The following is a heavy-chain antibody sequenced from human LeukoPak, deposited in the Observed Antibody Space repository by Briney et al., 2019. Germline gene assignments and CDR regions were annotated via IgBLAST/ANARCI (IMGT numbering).Heavy chain of an antibody. Sequence: ASVQVSCKASGYTFTDYYIHWVRQAPGQGLQWMGWINTNSGGTNYAQKFQGRVTMTRDTSITTAYMELSRLISDDTAVYYCARDAYHYAQVDYWGQGTLVTVSS. D-gene: IGHD3-10*01. CDR2: INTNSGGT. J-gene: IGHJ4*02. CDR3: ARDAYHYAQVDY. CDR1: GYTFTDYY. V-gene: IGHV1-2*02.